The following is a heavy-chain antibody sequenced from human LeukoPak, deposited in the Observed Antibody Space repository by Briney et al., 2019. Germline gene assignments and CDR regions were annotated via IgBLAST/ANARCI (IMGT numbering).Heavy chain of an antibody. D-gene: IGHD3-16*01. CDR1: GYSFTSYW. V-gene: IGHV5-51*01. CDR2: IYPGDSDI. CDR3: ARPHTLGRITKYYFDY. J-gene: IGHJ4*02. Sequence: GGSLKISCKGSGYSFTSYWIGWVRQMPGKGLEWMAIIYPGDSDIRYSPSFQGQVTISADKSISTAYLQWSSLKASDTAMYYCARPHTLGRITKYYFDYWGQGTLVTVSS.